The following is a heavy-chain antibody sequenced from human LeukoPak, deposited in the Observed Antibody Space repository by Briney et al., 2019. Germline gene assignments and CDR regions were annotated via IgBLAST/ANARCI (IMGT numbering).Heavy chain of an antibody. CDR1: GGTFSSYA. J-gene: IGHJ3*02. CDR3: ARDRYCSSTSCYITGAFDI. CDR2: IIPIFGTA. Sequence: SVKVSCKASGGTFSSYAISWVRQAPGQGLEWMGGIIPIFGTANYAQKFQGRVTITTDESTSTAYMELSSLRSEDTAVYYCARDRYCSSTSCYITGAFDIWGQGKMVTVSS. D-gene: IGHD2-2*02. V-gene: IGHV1-69*05.